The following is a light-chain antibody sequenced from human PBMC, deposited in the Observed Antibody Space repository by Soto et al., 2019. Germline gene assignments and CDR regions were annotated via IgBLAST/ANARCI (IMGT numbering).Light chain of an antibody. CDR3: HKRSNWPLT. V-gene: IGKV3-11*01. CDR1: QSVTKY. Sequence: EVVLTQSPATLSLSPGERATLSCRASQSVTKYLAWYQQKPGQALRLLISDVSKRATGIPARFSGSGSATDFTLTISSLEPEDFAVYYCHKRSNWPLTFGGGTKLEIK. CDR2: DVS. J-gene: IGKJ4*01.